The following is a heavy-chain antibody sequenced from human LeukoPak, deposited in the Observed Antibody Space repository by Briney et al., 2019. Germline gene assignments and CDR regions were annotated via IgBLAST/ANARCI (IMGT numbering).Heavy chain of an antibody. CDR1: GFTFGSYS. Sequence: KPGGSLRLSCVASGFTFGSYSRNWVRPAPGKGLEWVSDISSGSIIMYYAQSVKGRFTISRDNAKNSLYLQINSLRAEDTAVYYCARRVFYDDSSGNPYGLDVWGQGTTVTVSS. CDR2: ISSGSIIM. V-gene: IGHV3-21*05. J-gene: IGHJ6*02. CDR3: ARRVFYDDSSGNPYGLDV. D-gene: IGHD3-22*01.